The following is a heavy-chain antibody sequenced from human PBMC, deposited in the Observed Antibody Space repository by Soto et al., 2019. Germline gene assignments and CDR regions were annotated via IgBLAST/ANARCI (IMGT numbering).Heavy chain of an antibody. V-gene: IGHV4-59*01. CDR3: ARRGLGARFDY. D-gene: IGHD1-26*01. CDR2: AHYSGST. CDR1: GGSITNYY. J-gene: IGHJ4*02. Sequence: SETLSLTCTVSGGSITNYYWIWILQPPGKGLEWVGSAHYSGSTHYNPSLKSRLTTSVDTSKNQISLNLTSVTAADTAVYYCARRGLGARFDYWGQGTLVTGSS.